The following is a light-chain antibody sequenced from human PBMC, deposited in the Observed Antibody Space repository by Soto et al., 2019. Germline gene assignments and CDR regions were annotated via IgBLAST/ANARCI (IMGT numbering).Light chain of an antibody. CDR3: QQRSGWLT. V-gene: IGKV3-11*01. CDR2: GAS. Sequence: EFVLTQSPGTLSLSPGERATLSCRASQSVSNNYLAWYQQKPGQAPRLLIYGASNRATGIPARFSGSGSGTDFTLTISSLEPEDFAVYYCQQRSGWLTFGGGTKGGYQ. CDR1: QSVSNNY. J-gene: IGKJ4*01.